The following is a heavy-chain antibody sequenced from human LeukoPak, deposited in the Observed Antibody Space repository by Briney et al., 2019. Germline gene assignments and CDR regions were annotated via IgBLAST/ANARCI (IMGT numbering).Heavy chain of an antibody. CDR1: DGYISNYY. CDR3: ARDWGRGFRGGEDAFEM. CDR2: IHSSGST. Sequence: PSETLSLTCSVSDGYISNYYLSWIRQPAGKRLEWIGRIHSSGSTSYNPSLKCRVTMSIDTSQSQLSLKLSSVTAADTAVYYCARDWGRGFRGGEDAFEMWGQGTLVTVSS. D-gene: IGHD3-16*01. J-gene: IGHJ3*02. V-gene: IGHV4-4*07.